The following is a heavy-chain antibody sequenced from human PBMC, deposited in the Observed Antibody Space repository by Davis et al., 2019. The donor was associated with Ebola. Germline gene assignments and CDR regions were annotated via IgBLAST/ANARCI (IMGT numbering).Heavy chain of an antibody. D-gene: IGHD5-12*01. V-gene: IGHV3-30*18. J-gene: IGHJ6*03. CDR3: AKDREWLESLYYYYYMDV. CDR1: GFTFSSYG. CDR2: ISYDGSNK. Sequence: PGGSLRLSCAASGFTFSSYGMHWVRQAPGKGLEWVAVISYDGSNKYYADSVKGRFTISRDNSKNTLYLQMNSLRAEDTAVYYCAKDREWLESLYYYYYMDVWGKGTTVTVSS.